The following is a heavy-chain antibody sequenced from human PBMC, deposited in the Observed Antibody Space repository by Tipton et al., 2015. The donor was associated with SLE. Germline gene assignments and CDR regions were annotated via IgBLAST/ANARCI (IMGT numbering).Heavy chain of an antibody. J-gene: IGHJ3*02. CDR3: ARGVDTMKDSDAFDM. Sequence: GLVKPSETLSLTCAVSVGSIISTNYYWSWFLQDPGQGLEWIGFIYYNGNAYYNPSLQSRVTISLDTSKNQFFLKLTSVTAADTAVYYCARGVDTMKDSDAFDMWGQGTMVTVSS. V-gene: IGHV4-31*11. CDR2: IYYNGNA. D-gene: IGHD3-22*01. CDR1: VGSIISTNYY.